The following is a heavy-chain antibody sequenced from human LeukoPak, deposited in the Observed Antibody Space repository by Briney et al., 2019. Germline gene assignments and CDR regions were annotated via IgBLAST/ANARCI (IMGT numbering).Heavy chain of an antibody. CDR3: ATPDPAARYYYYYYMDV. CDR2: INPNSGGT. V-gene: IGHV1-2*02. J-gene: IGHJ6*03. D-gene: IGHD2-15*01. Sequence: RASVKVSCKASGYTFTGYYMHWVRQAPGQGLEWMGWINPNSGGTNYAQKFQGRVTMTRDTSISTAYMELSSLRSEDTAVYYCATPDPAARYYYYYYMDVWGKGTTVTISS. CDR1: GYTFTGYY.